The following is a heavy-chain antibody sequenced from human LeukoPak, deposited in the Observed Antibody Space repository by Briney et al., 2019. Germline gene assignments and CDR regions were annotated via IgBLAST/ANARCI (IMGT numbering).Heavy chain of an antibody. CDR2: IIPIFGTA. J-gene: IGHJ5*02. Sequence: SVKVSCKASGGTFSSYAISWVRQAPGQGLEWMGRIIPIFGTANYAQKFQGRVTITTDESTSAAYMELSSLRSEDTAVYYCARDMEMATTESWGQGTLVTVSS. V-gene: IGHV1-69*05. CDR1: GGTFSSYA. CDR3: ARDMEMATTES. D-gene: IGHD5-24*01.